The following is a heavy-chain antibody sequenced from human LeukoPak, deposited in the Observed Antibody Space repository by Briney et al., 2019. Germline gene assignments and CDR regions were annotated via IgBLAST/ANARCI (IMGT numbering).Heavy chain of an antibody. CDR3: ARGDYGSGLDY. J-gene: IGHJ4*02. V-gene: IGHV3-48*01. CDR2: ISNSGGKR. D-gene: IGHD3-10*01. Sequence: PGGSLRLSCAASGFTFGSYAMNWVRQAPGKGLDWVSGISNSGGKRYYSDAVKGRFTISRDNAKNSLYLQMNSLRAEDTAVYYCARGDYGSGLDYWGQGTLVTVSS. CDR1: GFTFGSYA.